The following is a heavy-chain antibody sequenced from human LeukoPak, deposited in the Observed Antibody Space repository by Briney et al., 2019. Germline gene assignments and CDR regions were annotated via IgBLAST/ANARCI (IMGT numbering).Heavy chain of an antibody. V-gene: IGHV3-21*01. CDR2: ISSSSSYI. J-gene: IGHJ6*02. CDR3: ARDIVVVVAATLDYYGMDV. D-gene: IGHD2-15*01. Sequence: PGGSLRLSCAASGFTFSSYSMTWVRQAPGKGLEWVSSISSSSSYIYYADSVKGRFTISRDNAKNSLYLQMNSLRAEDTAVYYCARDIVVVVAATLDYYGMDVWGQGTTVTVSS. CDR1: GFTFSSYS.